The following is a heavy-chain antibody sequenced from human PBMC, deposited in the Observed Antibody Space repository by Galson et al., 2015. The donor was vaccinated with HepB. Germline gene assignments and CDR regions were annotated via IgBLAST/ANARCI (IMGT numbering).Heavy chain of an antibody. CDR3: ARLNTLYCSSTSCYNYYYYGMDV. V-gene: IGHV5-51*01. J-gene: IGHJ6*02. CDR2: IYPGDSDT. D-gene: IGHD2-2*02. Sequence: QSGAEVKKPGESLKISCKGSGYSFTSYWIGWVRQMPGKGLEWVGIIYPGDSDTRYSPSFQGQVTISADKSISTAYLQWSSLKASNTAMYYCARLNTLYCSSTSCYNYYYYGMDVRGQGTTVTVSS. CDR1: GYSFTSYW.